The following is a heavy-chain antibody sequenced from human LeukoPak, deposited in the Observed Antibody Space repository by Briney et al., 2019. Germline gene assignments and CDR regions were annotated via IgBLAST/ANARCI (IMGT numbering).Heavy chain of an antibody. D-gene: IGHD6-19*01. CDR2: MNPNSGNT. V-gene: IGHV1-8*02. Sequence: ASVKVSCKASGYTFTSYYMHWVRQAPGQGLEWMGWMNPNSGNTGYAQKFQGRVTMTRNTSISTAYMELSSLRSEDTAVYYCARKLRREYSSGHPPGYWGQGTLVTVSS. J-gene: IGHJ4*02. CDR3: ARKLRREYSSGHPPGY. CDR1: GYTFTSYY.